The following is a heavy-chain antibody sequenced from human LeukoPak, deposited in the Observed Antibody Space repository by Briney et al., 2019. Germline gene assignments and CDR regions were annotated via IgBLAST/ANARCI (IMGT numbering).Heavy chain of an antibody. CDR3: ARDQVYYDFWSAY. Sequence: SGGSLRLSCTASGFTFSTSWMTWVRQAPGKGLEWVANINQDGTVKYYMDSVKGRFTISRDNAKNSLYLQMNNLRTEDTAVYYCARDQVYYDFWSAYWGQGTLVTVSS. D-gene: IGHD3-3*01. CDR1: GFTFSTSW. J-gene: IGHJ4*02. V-gene: IGHV3-7*03. CDR2: INQDGTVK.